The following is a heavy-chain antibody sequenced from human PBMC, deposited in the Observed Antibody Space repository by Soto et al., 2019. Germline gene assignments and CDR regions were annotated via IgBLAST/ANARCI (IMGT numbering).Heavy chain of an antibody. CDR3: ARGIIAVAGTCWFDP. CDR1: GGSISSGGYY. J-gene: IGHJ5*02. CDR2: IYYSGST. D-gene: IGHD6-19*01. V-gene: IGHV4-31*03. Sequence: QVQLQESGPGLVKPSQTLSLTCTVSGGSISSGGYYWSWIRQHPGKGLEWIGYIYYSGSTYYNPSLKSRVTISVDTSKNQFSLKLSSVAAADTAVYYCARGIIAVAGTCWFDPWGQGTLVTVSS.